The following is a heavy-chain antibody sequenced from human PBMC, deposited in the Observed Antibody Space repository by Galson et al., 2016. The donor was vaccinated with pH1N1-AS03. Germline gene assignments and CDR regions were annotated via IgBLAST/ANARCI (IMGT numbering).Heavy chain of an antibody. CDR2: IRSKANSYAT. CDR3: TRPGGAAAGTRVDY. D-gene: IGHD6-13*01. CDR1: GFTFSGSA. J-gene: IGHJ4*02. V-gene: IGHV3-73*01. Sequence: SLRLSCAASGFTFSGSAVHWVRQASGKGLEWVGHIRSKANSYATAYAASVKGRFTISRDDSKNTAYLQMNSLKTEDTAVYYCTRPGGAAAGTRVDYWGQGTLVTVSS.